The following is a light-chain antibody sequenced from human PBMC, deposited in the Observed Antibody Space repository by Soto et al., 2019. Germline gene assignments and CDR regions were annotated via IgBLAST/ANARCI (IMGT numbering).Light chain of an antibody. Sequence: NFMLTQPHSVSESPGKTVTISCTRSSGTIASNYVQWYQQRPGGAPTTLIYQNHQRPSEVPDRFSGSIDTSSNSASLTISGLKTEDEADYHCQSFDSVTHAVVFGGGTKLTVL. CDR3: QSFDSVTHAVV. J-gene: IGLJ2*01. CDR2: QNH. V-gene: IGLV6-57*04. CDR1: SGTIASNY.